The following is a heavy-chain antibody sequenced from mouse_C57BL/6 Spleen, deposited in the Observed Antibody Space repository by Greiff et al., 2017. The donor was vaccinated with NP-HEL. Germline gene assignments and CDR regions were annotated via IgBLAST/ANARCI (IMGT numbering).Heavy chain of an antibody. D-gene: IGHD2-4*01. Sequence: EVQLQQSGPELVKPGASVKISCKASGYTFTDYYMNWVKQSHGKSLEWIGDINPNNGGTSYNQKFKGKATLTVDKSSSTAYMELRSLTSEDSAVYYCATYYDYGPFAYWGQGTLVTVSA. V-gene: IGHV1-26*01. CDR2: INPNNGGT. CDR3: ATYYDYGPFAY. J-gene: IGHJ3*01. CDR1: GYTFTDYY.